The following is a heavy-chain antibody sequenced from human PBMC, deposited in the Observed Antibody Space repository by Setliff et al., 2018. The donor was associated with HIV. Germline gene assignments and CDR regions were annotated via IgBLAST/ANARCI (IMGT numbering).Heavy chain of an antibody. CDR2: MSYDGRHK. CDR1: KFTFSSYS. J-gene: IGHJ4*02. Sequence: GGSLRLSCAASKFTFSSYSMHWVRQVPGKGLEWVAAMSYDGRHKYYADSVKGRFTISRDNSKNTLYLQMNSLRVEDTAVYYCAKEEYKPGFGLDSWGQGTLVTVSS. V-gene: IGHV3-30*04. CDR3: AKEEYKPGFGLDS. D-gene: IGHD1-1*01.